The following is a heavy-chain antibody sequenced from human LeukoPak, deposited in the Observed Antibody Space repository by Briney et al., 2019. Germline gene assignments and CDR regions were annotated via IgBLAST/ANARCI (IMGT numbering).Heavy chain of an antibody. Sequence: GGSLRLSCAASGFTFSNAWMSWVRQAPGKGLEWVGRIKSKTDGGTTDYAAPVKGRFTISRDDSKNTLYLQMNSLKTEDAAVYYCTTRLTVTFGGVIVFDYWGQGTLVTVSS. CDR2: IKSKTDGGTT. J-gene: IGHJ4*02. D-gene: IGHD3-16*02. CDR3: TTRLTVTFGGVIVFDY. CDR1: GFTFSNAW. V-gene: IGHV3-15*01.